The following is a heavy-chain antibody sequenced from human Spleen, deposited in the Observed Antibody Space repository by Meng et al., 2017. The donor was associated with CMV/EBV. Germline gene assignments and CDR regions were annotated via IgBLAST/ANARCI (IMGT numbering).Heavy chain of an antibody. CDR3: ARVLRSRVGAPLLGAFDI. D-gene: IGHD1-26*01. Sequence: GSLRLSCTVSGGSVSSGSYYWSWIRQPPGKGLEWIGYIYYSGSTNYNPSLKSRVTISVDMAKNQFSLKLSSVTAADTAVYYCARVLRSRVGAPLLGAFDIWGQGTMVTVSS. J-gene: IGHJ3*02. CDR2: IYYSGST. V-gene: IGHV4-61*01. CDR1: GGSVSSGSYY.